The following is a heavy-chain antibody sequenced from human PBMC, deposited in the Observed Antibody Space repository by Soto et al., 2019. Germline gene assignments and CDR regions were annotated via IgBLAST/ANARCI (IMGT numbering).Heavy chain of an antibody. J-gene: IGHJ4*02. CDR2: INAGNGNT. CDR1: GYTFTSYA. Sequence: QGQLVQSGAEVKKPGASVKVSCKASGYTFTSYAMHLVRQAPGQRLEWMGWINAGNGNTKYSQKFQGRVPIPRDTSASTAYMALRSLRSKDTAVYYCARDLQADYWGQGTLVTVSS. CDR3: ARDLQADY. V-gene: IGHV1-3*01.